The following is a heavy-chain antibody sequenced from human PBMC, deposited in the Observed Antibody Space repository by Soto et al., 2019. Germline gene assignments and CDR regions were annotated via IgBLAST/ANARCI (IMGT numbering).Heavy chain of an antibody. CDR1: RFTFSDYY. CDR3: ARGEGEVEQIDY. D-gene: IGHD1-1*01. CDR2: ISSSGSTI. V-gene: IGHV3-11*01. Sequence: PGGSMKISSAASRFTFSDYYMSWIRKDPGKGLEWVSYISSSGSTIYYADSVKGRFTISRDNAKNSLYLQMNSLRAEDTAVYYCARGEGEVEQIDYWGQGTLVTVSS. J-gene: IGHJ4*02.